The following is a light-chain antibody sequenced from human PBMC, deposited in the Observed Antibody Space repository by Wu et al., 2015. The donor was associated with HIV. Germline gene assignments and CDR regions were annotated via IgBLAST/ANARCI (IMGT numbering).Light chain of an antibody. V-gene: IGKV3-11*01. J-gene: IGKJ1*01. CDR2: DTS. Sequence: EIVLTQSPDTLSGSPGERATLSCRASQSVSRFLAWYQHKPGQAPRVLIYDTSNRAAGIPTRFSGSGFGTDFTLTISSLEPEDFAVYYCHQRTTWPRTFGQGTKVEVK. CDR1: QSVSRF. CDR3: HQRTTWPRT.